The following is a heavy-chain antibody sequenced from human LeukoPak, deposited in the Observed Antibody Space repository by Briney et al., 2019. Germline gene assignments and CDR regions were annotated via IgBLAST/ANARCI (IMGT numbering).Heavy chain of an antibody. CDR3: AKDGVYGPGCCYYFDY. D-gene: IGHD3-10*01. CDR1: GFTFSSYA. V-gene: IGHV3-23*01. CDR2: ISGSGVNT. J-gene: IGHJ4*02. Sequence: GESLKISCAASGFTFSSYAMSWVRQAPGKGLEWVSAISGSGVNTYYADSVKGRFTISRDNSKNTLYLQMNSLRVEDTAVYYCAKDGVYGPGCCYYFDYWGQGTLVTVSS.